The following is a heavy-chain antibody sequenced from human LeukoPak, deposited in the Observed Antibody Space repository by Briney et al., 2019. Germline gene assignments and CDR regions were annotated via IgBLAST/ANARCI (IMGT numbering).Heavy chain of an antibody. D-gene: IGHD2-15*01. CDR3: TTRSPARYCSDGACYSSADY. CDR1: GFIFSDAW. J-gene: IGHJ4*02. V-gene: IGHV3-15*07. CDR2: IRSKADGGTP. Sequence: PGGSLRLSRAASGFIFSDAWMNWVRQAPGKGLEWVGHIRSKADGGTPDYIAPVKGRFTISRDDSKDTLYLQMNSLNTEDTAMYYCTTRSPARYCSDGACYSSADYWGQGTLVTVSS.